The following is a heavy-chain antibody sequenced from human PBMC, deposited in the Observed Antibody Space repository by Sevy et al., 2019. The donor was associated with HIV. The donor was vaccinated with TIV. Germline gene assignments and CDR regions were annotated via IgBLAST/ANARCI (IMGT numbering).Heavy chain of an antibody. CDR3: AKDTAPHYYDSSGQYYYYYGMDV. CDR2: ISWNSGSI. J-gene: IGHJ6*02. D-gene: IGHD3-22*01. Sequence: GGSLRLSCAASGFTFDDYAMHWVRQAPGKGLECVSGISWNSGSIGYADSVKGRFTISRDNAKNSLYLQMNSLRAEDTALYYCAKDTAPHYYDSSGQYYYYYGMDVWGQGTTVTVSS. V-gene: IGHV3-9*01. CDR1: GFTFDDYA.